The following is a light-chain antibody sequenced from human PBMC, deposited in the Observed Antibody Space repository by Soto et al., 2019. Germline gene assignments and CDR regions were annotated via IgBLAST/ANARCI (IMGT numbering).Light chain of an antibody. CDR3: QQSYTTPYT. V-gene: IGKV1-39*01. CDR2: GAS. CDR1: QRISTY. J-gene: IGKJ2*01. Sequence: DIPMTQSPSSLSASIGDRVNITCRAGQRISTYLNWYQQRPWKAPKILIYGASSLQSGVPSRFSGGGSGTDFTLVISSLQPEDFATYSCQQSYTTPYTFGQGTKVEIK.